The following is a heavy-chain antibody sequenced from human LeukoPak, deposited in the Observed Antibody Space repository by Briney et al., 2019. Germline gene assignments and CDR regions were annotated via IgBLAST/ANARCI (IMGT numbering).Heavy chain of an antibody. CDR3: AREGYYDRSGYSEVGYYYYGMDV. D-gene: IGHD3-22*01. CDR2: ISAYNGNT. V-gene: IGHV1-18*04. Sequence: GASVKVSCKASGYTFTGYYIHWVRQAPGQGLEWMGWISAYNGNTKYAQKFQGRVTVTTDTSTGTAYMELRSLRSDDTAIYYCAREGYYDRSGYSEVGYYYYGMDVWGQGTTVTVSS. CDR1: GYTFTGYY. J-gene: IGHJ6*02.